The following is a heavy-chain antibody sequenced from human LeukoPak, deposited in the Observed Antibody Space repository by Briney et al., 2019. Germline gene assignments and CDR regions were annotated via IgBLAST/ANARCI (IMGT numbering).Heavy chain of an antibody. V-gene: IGHV3-11*01. CDR2: LSGSGEII. J-gene: IGHJ5*02. CDR1: GFTFSDYY. CDR3: ARAGQNNWFDP. Sequence: GGSLRFSCAASGFTFSDYYMSWVRQAPGKGLEWVSFLSGSGEIIYYADSVKGRFTISRDNAKNSLYLQMNSLRAEDTAVYHCARAGQNNWFDPWGQGTLVTVSS.